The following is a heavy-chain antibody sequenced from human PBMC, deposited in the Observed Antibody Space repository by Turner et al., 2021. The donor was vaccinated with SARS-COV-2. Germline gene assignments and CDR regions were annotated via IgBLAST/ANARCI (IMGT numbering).Heavy chain of an antibody. J-gene: IGHJ5*02. CDR1: GDSITRGSFY. CDR2: FYYGGAT. Sequence: QLQLQESGPGVVNPSETLSLTCSVSGDSITRGSFYWGWIRQSPGKGLDWLGSFYYGGATYYNPSLNNRVTVSVDTSKNQFSLRLTSVTAADTAVYSCARGISSSSRYFNWFDPWGQGTLVTVSS. D-gene: IGHD6-13*01. CDR3: ARGISSSSRYFNWFDP. V-gene: IGHV4-39*01.